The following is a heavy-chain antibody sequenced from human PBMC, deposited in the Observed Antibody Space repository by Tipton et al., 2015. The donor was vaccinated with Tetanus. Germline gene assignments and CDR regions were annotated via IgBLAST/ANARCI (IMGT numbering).Heavy chain of an antibody. Sequence: LRLSCSVSGFAISNYYWSWIRQPPGKGLEWIGYMFYSGTTKYNPSLKSRVAISVDGSKNEFSLQLRSVTAADTAVYYCAVRDSSPWGFDPWGPGTLVTVTS. CDR2: MFYSGTT. CDR1: GFAISNYY. V-gene: IGHV4-59*03. J-gene: IGHJ5*02. D-gene: IGHD6-6*01. CDR3: AVRDSSPWGFDP.